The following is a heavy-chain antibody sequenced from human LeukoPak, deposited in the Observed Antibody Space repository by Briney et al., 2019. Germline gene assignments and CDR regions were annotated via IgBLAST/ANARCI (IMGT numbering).Heavy chain of an antibody. J-gene: IGHJ1*01. CDR2: KYYSESA. D-gene: IGHD1-26*01. Sequence: SQTLSLTCTVSGGSISGTTHYWSWIRQLPGKSLEWIGFKYYSESAYYNPSLKSRVTISVDTSKKQSSLNLSSVTAADTAVYYCASSGSYYFQHWGQGTLVTVSS. CDR3: ASSGSYYFQH. V-gene: IGHV4-31*03. CDR1: GGSISGTTHY.